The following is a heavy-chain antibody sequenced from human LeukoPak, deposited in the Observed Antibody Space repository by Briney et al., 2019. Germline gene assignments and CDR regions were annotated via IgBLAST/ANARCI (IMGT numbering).Heavy chain of an antibody. CDR1: GFTVSSSY. CDR3: AKGRTLVGGSTRSYDY. V-gene: IGHV3-66*01. CDR2: IYSGGNT. J-gene: IGHJ4*02. Sequence: GGSLRLSCAVSGFTVSSSYMTWVRQAPGEGLEWVSVIYSGGNTYYADSVKGRFTISRDNSKNTLYLQMNSLRVEDTAVYYCAKGRTLVGGSTRSYDYWGQGTLVTVSS. D-gene: IGHD1-26*01.